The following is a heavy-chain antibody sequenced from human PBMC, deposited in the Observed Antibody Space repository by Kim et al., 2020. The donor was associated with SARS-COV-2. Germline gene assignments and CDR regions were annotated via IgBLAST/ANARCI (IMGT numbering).Heavy chain of an antibody. J-gene: IGHJ3*02. D-gene: IGHD6-13*01. Sequence: SETPSLTCTVSGGSISSSSYYWGWIRQPPGKGLEWIGSIYYSGSTYYNPSLKSRVTISVDTSKNQFSLKLSSVTAADTAVYYCARHVDSSSSKAFDIWGQGTMVTVSS. CDR3: ARHVDSSSSKAFDI. V-gene: IGHV4-39*01. CDR1: GGSISSSSYY. CDR2: IYYSGST.